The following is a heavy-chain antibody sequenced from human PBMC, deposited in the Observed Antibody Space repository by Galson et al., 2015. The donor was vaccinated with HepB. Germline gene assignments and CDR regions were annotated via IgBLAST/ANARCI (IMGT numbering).Heavy chain of an antibody. J-gene: IGHJ4*02. V-gene: IGHV3-15*07. D-gene: IGHD3-10*01. Sequence: SLRLSCAASGFTFSNAWMNWVRQAPGKGLEWVGRIKSKTDGGTTDYAAPVKGRFTISRDDSKNTLYLQMNSLKTEDTAVYYCTTDLLLLWFGESYWGQGTLVTVSS. CDR2: IKSKTDGGTT. CDR3: TTDLLLLWFGESY. CDR1: GFTFSNAW.